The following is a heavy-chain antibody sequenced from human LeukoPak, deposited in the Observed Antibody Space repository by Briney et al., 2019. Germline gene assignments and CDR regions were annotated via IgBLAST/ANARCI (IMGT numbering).Heavy chain of an antibody. CDR2: IYYSGST. CDR1: GGSISSSSYY. CDR3: ARVRYYDFWSGYYSDYGMDV. D-gene: IGHD3-3*01. V-gene: IGHV4-30-4*08. J-gene: IGHJ6*02. Sequence: SETLSLTCTVSGGSISSSSYYWGWIRQPPGKGLEWIGYIYYSGSTYYNPSLKSRVTISVDTSKNQFSLKLSSVTAADTAVYYCARVRYYDFWSGYYSDYGMDVWGQGTTVTVSS.